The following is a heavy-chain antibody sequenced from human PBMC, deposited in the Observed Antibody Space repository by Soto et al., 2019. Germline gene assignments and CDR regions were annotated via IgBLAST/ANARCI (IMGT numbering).Heavy chain of an antibody. J-gene: IGHJ4*02. CDR1: GFSFSSYG. CDR3: VAGQYFFDY. Sequence: PGGSLRLSCAASGFSFSSYGMQWVRQAPGKGLEWVAVISYDGSNKYYAEYVKDRFTISRDNSKKTLYLQMNSLRADDTAVYYCVAGQYFFDYCGQGTLVTVSS. D-gene: IGHD6-19*01. CDR2: ISYDGSNK. V-gene: IGHV3-30*03.